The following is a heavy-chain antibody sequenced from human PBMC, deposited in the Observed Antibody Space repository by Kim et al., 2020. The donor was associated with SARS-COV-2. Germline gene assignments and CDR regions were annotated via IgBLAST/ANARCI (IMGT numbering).Heavy chain of an antibody. D-gene: IGHD2-21*01. CDR3: GRLQGGGGGCYVVDV. CDR1: GYSFTTYG. CDR2: INACNGHT. J-gene: IGHJ3*01. V-gene: IGHV1-18*01. Sequence: ASVKVSCKTSGYSFTTYGVNWVRQAPGQGLEWMGWINACNGHTIYAEKFQGRVTMTIDPDTDTGYMEIRSLRSDDTAVYYCGRLQGGGGGCYVVDVWGQGTMVTVSS.